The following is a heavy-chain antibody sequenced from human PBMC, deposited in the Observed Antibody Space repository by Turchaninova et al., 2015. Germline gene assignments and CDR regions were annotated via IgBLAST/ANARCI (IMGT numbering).Heavy chain of an antibody. J-gene: IGHJ6*03. Sequence: PGRSLRLSCTASGFTFGDYAMSWVRQAPGKGLEGVGFIRSKAYGGTTEYAASVKGRFTISRDDSKSIAYLQMNSLKTEDTAVYYCTRGYDYSLTLYYYYYYMDVWGKGTTVTVSS. CDR1: GFTFGDYA. V-gene: IGHV3-49*04. D-gene: IGHD4-11*01. CDR2: IRSKAYGGTT. CDR3: TRGYDYSLTLYYYYYYMDV.